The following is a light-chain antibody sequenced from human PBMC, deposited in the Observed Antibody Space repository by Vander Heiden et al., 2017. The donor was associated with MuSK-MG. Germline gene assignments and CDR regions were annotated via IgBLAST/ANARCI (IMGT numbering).Light chain of an antibody. CDR1: QSIGSW. CDR3: QQYNNYAWT. CDR2: KAS. Sequence: DIQMTPSPSTLTASVGDRVTITCRASQSIGSWLAWYQQQPGKAPKLLVSKASSLESGVPSRFSGSGSGTEFTLTISSLQPDDSATFYCQQYNNYAWTFGQGTKVEIK. V-gene: IGKV1-5*03. J-gene: IGKJ1*01.